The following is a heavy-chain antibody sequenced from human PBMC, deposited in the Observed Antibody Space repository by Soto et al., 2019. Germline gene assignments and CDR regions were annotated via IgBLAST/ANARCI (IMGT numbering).Heavy chain of an antibody. J-gene: IGHJ4*02. CDR1: ESTFTSSA. CDR2: INAGNGNT. D-gene: IGHD4-4*01. CDR3: ARELQGLYYFDY. Sequence: TSVKVSCKASESTFTSSAMHCVRQAPGQSLEWMGWINAGNGNTKSSQKFQGRVTITRDTSASTAYMELSSRRSEDTAVYYCARELQGLYYFDYWGLGTLVTVSS. V-gene: IGHV1-3*01.